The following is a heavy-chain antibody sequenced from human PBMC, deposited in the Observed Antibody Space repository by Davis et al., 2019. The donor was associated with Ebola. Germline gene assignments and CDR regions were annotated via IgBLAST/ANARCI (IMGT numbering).Heavy chain of an antibody. D-gene: IGHD5-24*01. Sequence: GGSLRLSCAASGFTFDTYAMSWVRQAPGKGLEWVSSITAVNAATAYADSVKGRFIISRDNSKNTVFLQMSSLRDDDTAIYYCAKCGTGDNILCDSWGQGTLVTVSS. CDR3: AKCGTGDNILCDS. J-gene: IGHJ5*01. V-gene: IGHV3-23*01. CDR1: GFTFDTYA. CDR2: ITAVNAAT.